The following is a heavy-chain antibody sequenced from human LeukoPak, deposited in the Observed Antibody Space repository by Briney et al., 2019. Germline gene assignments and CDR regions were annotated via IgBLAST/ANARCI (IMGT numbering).Heavy chain of an antibody. Sequence: GASVKVSCKASGGTFSNYAINWVRQAPGQGLEWMGGIIPIFGKAKYAQRFQGRVTITADESTRTAYMELSSLRSEDTAVYYCARGWLAETTVVTPYNFWGRGTLVSFSS. CDR1: GGTFSNYA. J-gene: IGHJ4*02. D-gene: IGHD4-23*01. CDR3: ARGWLAETTVVTPYNF. CDR2: IIPIFGKA. V-gene: IGHV1-69*13.